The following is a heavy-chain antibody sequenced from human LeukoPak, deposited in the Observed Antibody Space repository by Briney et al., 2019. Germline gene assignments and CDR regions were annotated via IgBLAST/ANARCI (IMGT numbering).Heavy chain of an antibody. CDR1: GFTFSSYW. V-gene: IGHV3-74*01. J-gene: IGHJ3*02. D-gene: IGHD3-10*01. CDR3: AREDRSSFGGAFDI. Sequence: PGGSLRLSCAASGFTFSSYWMHWVRQAPGKGLVWVSHINSDGSSTNYADSVKGRFTISRDNSKNTLYLQMNSLRAEDTAVYYCAREDRSSFGGAFDIWGQGTMVTVSS. CDR2: INSDGSST.